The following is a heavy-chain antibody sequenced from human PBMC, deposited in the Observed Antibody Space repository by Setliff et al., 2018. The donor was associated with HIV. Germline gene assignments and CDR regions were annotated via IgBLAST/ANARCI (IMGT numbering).Heavy chain of an antibody. Sequence: SETLSLTCTVSGGSINSGGYYWTWVRQHPGKGLQWIGYIYYIGGAYYNPSLKSRVTISLDTSKNHFSLNLSSVTAADTAVYYCARGARLLAGYSDRWDYYYMAVRGKGTTVTVS. J-gene: IGHJ6*03. CDR2: IYYIGGA. D-gene: IGHD6-13*01. CDR3: ARGARLLAGYSDRWDYYYMAV. CDR1: GGSINSGGYY. V-gene: IGHV4-31*03.